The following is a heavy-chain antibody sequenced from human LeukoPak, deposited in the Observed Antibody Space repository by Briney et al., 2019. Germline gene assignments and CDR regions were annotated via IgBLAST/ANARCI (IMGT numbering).Heavy chain of an antibody. V-gene: IGHV1-8*01. D-gene: IGHD7-27*01. CDR1: GYTFTSYD. CDR2: MSPNSGDT. Sequence: ASVKVSCKASGYTFTSYDFNWVRQATGQRPEWMGCMSPNSGDTGYAQKFQDRVTMTRNTSISTAYMELSSLRSDDTAVYYCARGPPNWGYDYWGPGTLVTVSS. CDR3: ARGPPNWGYDY. J-gene: IGHJ4*02.